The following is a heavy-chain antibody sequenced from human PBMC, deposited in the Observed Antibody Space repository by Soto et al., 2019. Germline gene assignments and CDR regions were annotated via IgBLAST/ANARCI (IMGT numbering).Heavy chain of an antibody. V-gene: IGHV4-30-4*01. Sequence: QVQLQESGPGLVKPSQTLSLICSVSGGSINSVDYYWSWIRQTPGKGLEWIGYTSSFGTPDYMPSLKSRVSMSVDTSKNQFSLNLRSVTAADTAVYYCARVQRDSAMGHFDYWGPGTLVNVSS. CDR3: ARVQRDSAMGHFDY. J-gene: IGHJ4*02. CDR1: GGSINSVDYY. D-gene: IGHD5-18*01. CDR2: TSSFGTP.